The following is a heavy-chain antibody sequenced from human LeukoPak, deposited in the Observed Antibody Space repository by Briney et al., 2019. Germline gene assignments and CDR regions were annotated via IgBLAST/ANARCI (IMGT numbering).Heavy chain of an antibody. D-gene: IGHD5-18*01. CDR1: GFIFSNYA. Sequence: GGSLGLSCAASGFIFSNYAMSWVRQAPGKGLEWVSGISGGGGTTYYADSVKGRFTISRDNSQNTLYLQMNSLRADDTAVYYCAKMDAKTTAMRGMDVWGQGTTVTVS. CDR3: AKMDAKTTAMRGMDV. J-gene: IGHJ6*02. V-gene: IGHV3-23*01. CDR2: ISGGGGTT.